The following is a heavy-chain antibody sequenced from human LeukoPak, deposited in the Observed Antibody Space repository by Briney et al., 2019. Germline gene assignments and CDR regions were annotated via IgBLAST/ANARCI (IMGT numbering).Heavy chain of an antibody. CDR3: AKIIVVLPSPISNPYYFDY. CDR2: ISSTSSTI. V-gene: IGHV3-48*01. CDR1: GFTFSGYS. J-gene: IGHJ4*02. Sequence: PGGSLRLSCAASGFTFSGYSMNWVRQAPGKGLEWVSYISSTSSTIYYADSVKGRFTTSRDNSKNTLYLQMSSLRAEDTAVYYCAKIIVVLPSPISNPYYFDYWGQGTLVTVSS. D-gene: IGHD2-2*02.